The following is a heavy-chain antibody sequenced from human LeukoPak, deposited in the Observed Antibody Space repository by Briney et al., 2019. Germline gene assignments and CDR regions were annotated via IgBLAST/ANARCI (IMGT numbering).Heavy chain of an antibody. D-gene: IGHD5-12*01. CDR1: GGTFSSYA. Sequence: GASVKVSCKASGGTFSSYAISWVRQAPGQGLEWMGGIIPIFGTANYAQKFQGRVTIAADESTSTAYMELSSLRSEDTAVYYCAREVVATTHYYSMDVWGQGTTVTVSS. J-gene: IGHJ6*02. CDR2: IIPIFGTA. V-gene: IGHV1-69*13. CDR3: AREVVATTHYYSMDV.